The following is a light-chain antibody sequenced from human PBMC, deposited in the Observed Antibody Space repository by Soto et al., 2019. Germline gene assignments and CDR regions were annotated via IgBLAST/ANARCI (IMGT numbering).Light chain of an antibody. J-gene: IGKJ4*01. CDR3: QQYKEWPLT. V-gene: IGKV3-15*01. CDR1: QSVGSS. Sequence: EIVMTQSPGTLSVSPGERGALSCRASQSVGSSLAWYQQRPGQPPRLLIFAASTRATGIPARFSGSGSGTEFTLTISSLQSEDFAVYYCQQYKEWPLTFGGGAKVEI. CDR2: AAS.